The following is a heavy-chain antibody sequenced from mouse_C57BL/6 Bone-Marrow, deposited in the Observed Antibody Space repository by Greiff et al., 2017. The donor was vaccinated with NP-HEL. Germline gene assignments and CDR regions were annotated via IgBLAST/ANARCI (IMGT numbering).Heavy chain of an antibody. V-gene: IGHV14-4*01. CDR3: TADGYYDS. J-gene: IGHJ2*01. CDR2: IDPENGDT. CDR1: GFNIKDDY. D-gene: IGHD2-3*01. Sequence: VQLQQSGAELVRPGASVKLSCTASGFNIKDDYMHWVKQRPEQGLEWIGWIDPENGDTECASKFQGKATITADTSSNTAYLQLSSLTSEDTAVYYCTADGYYDSWGQGTTLTVSS.